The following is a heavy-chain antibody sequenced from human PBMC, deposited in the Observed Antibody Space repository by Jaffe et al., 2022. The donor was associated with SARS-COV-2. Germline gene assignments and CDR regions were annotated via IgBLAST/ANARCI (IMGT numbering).Heavy chain of an antibody. J-gene: IGHJ1*01. CDR1: GFTLTSFG. V-gene: IGHV1-18*01. D-gene: IGHD3-16*01. CDR2: ISTLSGDT. Sequence: QVQLVQSGAEVKKPGASVKVSCKASGFTLTSFGICWVRQAPGQGLEWVGWISTLSGDTKYAESLHDRVTMTTDTSTNTAYMELRGLRSDDTAIYYCARDGVQGYFQHWGLGTLVTVSS. CDR3: ARDGVQGYFQH.